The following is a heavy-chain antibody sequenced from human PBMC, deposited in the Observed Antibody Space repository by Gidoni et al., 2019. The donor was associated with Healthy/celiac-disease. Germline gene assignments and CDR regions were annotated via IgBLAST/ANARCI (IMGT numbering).Heavy chain of an antibody. CDR3: ARERGGIVGATTLDY. V-gene: IGHV4-59*01. CDR2: IYYSGST. D-gene: IGHD1-26*01. Sequence: QVQLQESGPGLVKPSETLSLTCTVSGGSISSYYWSWIRQPPGKGLEWIGYIYYSGSTNYNPSLKSRVTISVVTSKNQFSLKLSSVTAADTAVYYCARERGGIVGATTLDYWGQGTLVTVSS. J-gene: IGHJ4*02. CDR1: GGSISSYY.